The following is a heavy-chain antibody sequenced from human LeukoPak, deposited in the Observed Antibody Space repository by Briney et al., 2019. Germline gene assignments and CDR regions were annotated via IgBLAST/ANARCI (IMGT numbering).Heavy chain of an antibody. Sequence: ASVKVSCKACGYTLTSYGISWVRQVPGQGLEWMGWISAYNGNTNYAQKLQGRVTMTTDTSTSTAYMELRSLRSDDTAVYYCARDLVAVAGTGFDYWGQGTLVTVSS. J-gene: IGHJ4*02. V-gene: IGHV1-18*01. CDR3: ARDLVAVAGTGFDY. CDR1: GYTLTSYG. CDR2: ISAYNGNT. D-gene: IGHD6-19*01.